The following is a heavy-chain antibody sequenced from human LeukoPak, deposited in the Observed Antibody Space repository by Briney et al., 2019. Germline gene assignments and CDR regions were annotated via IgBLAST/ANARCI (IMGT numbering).Heavy chain of an antibody. CDR1: GGSISSSSYY. Sequence: PSETLSLTCTVSGGSISSSSYYWGWIRQPPGKGLEWIGSIYYSGSTYYNPSLKSRVTISVDTSKNQFSLKLSSVTAADTAVYYCARLADITMVRGVGWFDPWGPGTLVTVPS. CDR3: ARLADITMVRGVGWFDP. J-gene: IGHJ5*02. V-gene: IGHV4-39*01. D-gene: IGHD3-10*01. CDR2: IYYSGST.